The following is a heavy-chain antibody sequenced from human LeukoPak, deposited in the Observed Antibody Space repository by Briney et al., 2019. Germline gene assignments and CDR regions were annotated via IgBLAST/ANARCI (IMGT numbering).Heavy chain of an antibody. Sequence: GGSLRLSCAASGFTFNNYGMHWVRQAPGKGLEWVAFIRYNGNNQYYADSVKGRFTISRDNSKNTLYLQMNSLKGDDTAVYYCAKGDKMLTWRRTYNRFDPWGQGTLVTVSS. V-gene: IGHV3-30*02. D-gene: IGHD3-16*01. CDR2: IRYNGNNQ. J-gene: IGHJ5*02. CDR3: AKGDKMLTWRRTYNRFDP. CDR1: GFTFNNYG.